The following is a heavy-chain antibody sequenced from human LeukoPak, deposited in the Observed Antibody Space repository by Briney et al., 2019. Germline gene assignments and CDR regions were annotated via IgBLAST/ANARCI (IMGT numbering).Heavy chain of an antibody. CDR1: GGSISSYY. V-gene: IGHV4-59*01. CDR2: TFRSVTT. J-gene: IGHJ4*02. CDR3: TTYSDITGSFDH. Sequence: SETLSLTCTVSGGSISSYYWSWIRQPPGKGLEWIGYTFRSVTTKYHPSLQSRVSISLDTSKNQFSLDMTSVTVADTAVYYCTTYSDITGSFDHWGQGTLVTVSS. D-gene: IGHD3-22*01.